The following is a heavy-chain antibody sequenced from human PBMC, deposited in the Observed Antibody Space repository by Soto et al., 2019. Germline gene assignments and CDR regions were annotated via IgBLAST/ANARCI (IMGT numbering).Heavy chain of an antibody. Sequence: GASVKVSCKASGYTFTGYYMHWVRQAPGQGLEWMGWINPNSGGTNYAQKFQGRVTMTRDTSISTAYMELSRLRSDDTAVYYCARGEEDSSGLMDAFDIWAKGQWSPSPQ. J-gene: IGHJ3*02. CDR3: ARGEEDSSGLMDAFDI. V-gene: IGHV1-2*02. D-gene: IGHD3-22*01. CDR2: INPNSGGT. CDR1: GYTFTGYY.